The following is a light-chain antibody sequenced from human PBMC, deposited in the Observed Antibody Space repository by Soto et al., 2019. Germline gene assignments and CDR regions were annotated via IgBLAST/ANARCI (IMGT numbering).Light chain of an antibody. CDR2: AAS. V-gene: IGKV1D-8*03. CDR3: LQYHNLWA. J-gene: IGKJ1*01. CDR1: QGISSY. Sequence: VIWMTQSPSLLSASTGDRFTISFRMSQGISSYLAWYQQKPGKAPELLIYAASTLQSGVPSRFSGSGSGTDFTLTISSLQSEDFTVYSCLQYHNLWAFGQGTKVDIK.